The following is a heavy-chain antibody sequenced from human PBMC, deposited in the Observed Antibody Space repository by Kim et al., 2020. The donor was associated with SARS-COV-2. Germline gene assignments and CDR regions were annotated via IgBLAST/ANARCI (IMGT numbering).Heavy chain of an antibody. CDR2: IWKSDNI. Sequence: GGSLRLSCVASGFRFGDYAMHWVRKAPGKGLEWVAGIWKSDNIYYADSVQGRFTVSRDNAKNSLFLEMTGLRPEDTALYYCAKDLSGLDCASTTCYAYSMDVWGQGTTVVVSS. V-gene: IGHV3-9*01. J-gene: IGHJ6*02. CDR3: AKDLSGLDCASTTCYAYSMDV. CDR1: GFRFGDYA. D-gene: IGHD2-2*01.